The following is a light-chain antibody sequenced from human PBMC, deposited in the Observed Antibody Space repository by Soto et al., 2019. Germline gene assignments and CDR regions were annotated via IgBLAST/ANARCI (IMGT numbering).Light chain of an antibody. CDR3: QQYDNVPYS. Sequence: DLQMTQSPSSLSASVGDRVTITCQASQDINNCLNWYQQKPGKAPKLLIFDASNLRSGVPSRFSGSGSGTDFTLTISSLQPEDFATYYCQQYDNVPYSFGQGTKLEIK. J-gene: IGKJ2*03. CDR1: QDINNC. V-gene: IGKV1-33*01. CDR2: DAS.